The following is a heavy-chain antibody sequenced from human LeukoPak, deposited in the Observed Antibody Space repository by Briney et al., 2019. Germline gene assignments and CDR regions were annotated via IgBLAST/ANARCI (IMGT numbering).Heavy chain of an antibody. Sequence: GASVKVSCKASGYTFTGYYIHWVRQAAGQGLEWVAWINPNSGDTHYAQNFQGRVTMTRDTSISTASMDLSRLRSDDTAVYYCARAPKNDAYDIWGRGTMVTVSS. J-gene: IGHJ3*02. V-gene: IGHV1-2*02. CDR1: GYTFTGYY. CDR3: ARAPKNDAYDI. CDR2: INPNSGDT.